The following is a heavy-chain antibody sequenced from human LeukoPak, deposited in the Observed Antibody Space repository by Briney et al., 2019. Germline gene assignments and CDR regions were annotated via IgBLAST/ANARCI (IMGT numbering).Heavy chain of an antibody. Sequence: ASVKVSCKVSGYTLTELSMHWVRQAPGKRLEWMGGFDPEDGETIYAQKFQGRVTMTEDTTTDTAYMELSSLRSEDTAVYYCATPPRYYDSSGYTYWGQGTLVTVSS. CDR3: ATPPRYYDSSGYTY. J-gene: IGHJ4*02. V-gene: IGHV1-24*01. CDR1: GYTLTELS. D-gene: IGHD3-22*01. CDR2: FDPEDGET.